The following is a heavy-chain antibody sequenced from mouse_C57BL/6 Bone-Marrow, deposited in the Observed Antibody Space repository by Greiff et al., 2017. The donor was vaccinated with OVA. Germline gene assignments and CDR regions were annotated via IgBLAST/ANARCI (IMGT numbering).Heavy chain of an antibody. V-gene: IGHV1-5*01. CDR3: TREDYGSTWGYYFDY. J-gene: IGHJ2*01. CDR2: IYPGNSDT. Sequence: VHVKQSGTVLARPGASVKMSCKTSGYTFTSYWMHWVKQRPGLGLEWIGAIYPGNSDTSYNQKFKGKAKLTAVTSASTAYMELSSLTNEDSAVYYCTREDYGSTWGYYFDYWGQGTTLTVSS. CDR1: GYTFTSYW. D-gene: IGHD1-1*01.